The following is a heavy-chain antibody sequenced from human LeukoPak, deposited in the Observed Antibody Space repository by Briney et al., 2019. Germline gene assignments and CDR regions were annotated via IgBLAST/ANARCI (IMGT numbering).Heavy chain of an antibody. CDR1: GGTFSSYA. CDR3: ASSPPYDILTGYYPGYFDY. Sequence: ASVKVSCKASGGTFSSYAISWVRQAPGQGLEWMGGIIPILGTANYAQKFQGRVTITADESTSTAYMELSSLRSEDTAVYYCASSPPYDILTGYYPGYFDYWGQGTLVTVSS. J-gene: IGHJ4*02. CDR2: IIPILGTA. D-gene: IGHD3-9*01. V-gene: IGHV1-69*13.